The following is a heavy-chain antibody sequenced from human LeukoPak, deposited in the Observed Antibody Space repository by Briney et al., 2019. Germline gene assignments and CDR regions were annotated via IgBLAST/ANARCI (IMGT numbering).Heavy chain of an antibody. CDR2: ISGSGGGT. D-gene: IGHD3-22*01. CDR1: GITLSNYG. Sequence: GGFLRLSCAVSGITLSNYGMSWVRQAPGKGLEWAAGISGSGGGTNYADSVKGRFTISRDNSKNTLYLQMNSLRAEDTAVYFCAKRGVAIRVILVGFHKEAYYFDSWGQGALVTVSS. CDR3: AKRGVAIRVILVGFHKEAYYFDS. J-gene: IGHJ4*02. V-gene: IGHV3-23*01.